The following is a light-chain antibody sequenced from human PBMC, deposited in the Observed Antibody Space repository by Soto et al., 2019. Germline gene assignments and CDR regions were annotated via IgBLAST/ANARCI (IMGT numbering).Light chain of an antibody. CDR2: AAS. CDR3: QKYISVPV. J-gene: IGKJ3*01. CDR1: QYIRNF. Sequence: DIQMTQPPTSLAASVGDRVTITCRASQYIRNFVSWYQQKPGKAPKLLIYAASTLQSGFPSRFSGSGSGTDFTLTINSLQAEDVATYTCQKYISVPVFGRGTNVEIK. V-gene: IGKV1-27*01.